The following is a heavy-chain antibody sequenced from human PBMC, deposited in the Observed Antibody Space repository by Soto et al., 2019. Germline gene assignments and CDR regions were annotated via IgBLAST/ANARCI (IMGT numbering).Heavy chain of an antibody. CDR1: GYTFTNYY. CDR3: AREPNESFQFDF. J-gene: IGHJ4*02. CDR2: LRPRTGGT. Sequence: ASLKVSCESSGYTFTNYYIHWFRQAPGQGLEWLGMLRPRTGGTAYAQRFQGRVTMTTDTSTGTVYLELANLRSDDTAVYYCAREPNESFQFDFWGQGTQVNVSS. V-gene: IGHV1-46*01.